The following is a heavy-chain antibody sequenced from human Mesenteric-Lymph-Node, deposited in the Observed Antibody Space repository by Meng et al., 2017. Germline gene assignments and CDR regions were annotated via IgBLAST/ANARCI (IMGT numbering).Heavy chain of an antibody. J-gene: IGHJ4*02. V-gene: IGHV3-20*04. D-gene: IGHD3-16*01. CDR1: GFTFDDYG. CDR3: AKGGSARSFDY. Sequence: GGSLRLSCAASGFTFDDYGMSWVRQAPGKGLEWVSGINWNGGSTGYTDSVKGRFTISRENSKNTLYLQMNRLRAEDTAVYYCAKGGSARSFDYWGQGTLVTVSS. CDR2: INWNGGST.